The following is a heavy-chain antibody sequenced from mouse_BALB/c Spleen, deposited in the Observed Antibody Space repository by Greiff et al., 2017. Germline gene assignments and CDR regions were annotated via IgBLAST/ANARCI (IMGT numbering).Heavy chain of an antibody. Sequence: EVKLMESGPGLVKPSQSLSLTCTVTGYSITSDYAWNWIRQFPGNKLEWMGYISYSGSTSYNPSLKSRISITRDPSKNQFFLQLNSVTTEDTATYYCARFYYGSTTYYYAMDYWGQGTSVTVSS. J-gene: IGHJ4*01. V-gene: IGHV3-2*02. CDR3: ARFYYGSTTYYYAMDY. D-gene: IGHD1-1*01. CDR2: ISYSGST. CDR1: GYSITSDYA.